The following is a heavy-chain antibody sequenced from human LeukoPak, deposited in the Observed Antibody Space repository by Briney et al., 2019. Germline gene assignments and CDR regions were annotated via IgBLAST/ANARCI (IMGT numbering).Heavy chain of an antibody. J-gene: IGHJ4*02. CDR3: ARINSGSFDY. V-gene: IGHV4-4*07. Sequence: PSETLSLTCTVSGGSISSYHWSWIRQPAGKGLEWIGRIYSSGSSNYNPSLKGRVTMSVDTSKNQFSLKLTSVTAADAAVYYCARINSGSFDYWGQGTLVTASS. CDR1: GGSISSYH. D-gene: IGHD1-26*01. CDR2: IYSSGSS.